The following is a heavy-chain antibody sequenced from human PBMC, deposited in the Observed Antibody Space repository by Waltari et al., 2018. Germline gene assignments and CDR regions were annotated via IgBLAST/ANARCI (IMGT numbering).Heavy chain of an antibody. CDR1: GFTFSSYS. D-gene: IGHD3-3*01. CDR2: ISSSSSTI. V-gene: IGHV3-48*01. J-gene: IGHJ6*02. CDR3: ARLPYYDFWSGYYDYYYYGMDV. Sequence: EVQLVESGGGLVQPGGSLRLSCAASGFTFSSYSMNWVRQAPGKGLEWVSYISSSSSTIYDADSVKGRFTISRDNAKNSLELQMNSLRAEDTAGYYCARLPYYDFWSGYYDYYYYGMDVWGQGTTVTVSS.